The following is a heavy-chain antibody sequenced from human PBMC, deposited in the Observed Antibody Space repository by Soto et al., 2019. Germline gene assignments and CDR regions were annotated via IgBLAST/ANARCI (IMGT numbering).Heavy chain of an antibody. V-gene: IGHV3-21*01. CDR3: ARDQGLAVAGTYGMDV. CDR1: GFTFSSYA. Sequence: EVQLLESGGGLVQPGGSLRLSCAASGFTFSSYAMNWVRQAPGKGLEWVSSISSSSSYIYYADSVKGRFTISRDNAKNSLYLQMNSLRAEDTAVYYCARDQGLAVAGTYGMDVWGQGTTVTVSS. CDR2: ISSSSSYI. J-gene: IGHJ6*02. D-gene: IGHD6-19*01.